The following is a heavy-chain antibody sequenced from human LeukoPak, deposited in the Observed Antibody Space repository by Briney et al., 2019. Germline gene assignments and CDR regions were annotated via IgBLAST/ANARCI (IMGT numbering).Heavy chain of an antibody. CDR2: ISYDGSNK. D-gene: IGHD2-15*01. Sequence: GRSLRLSCAASGFTFSSYGMHWVRQAPGKGLEWVAVISYDGSNKYYADSVKGRFTISRDSSKNTLFLQMNSLRAEDTAVYYCAKYCSGGNCYSGLYWGQGTLVTVSS. V-gene: IGHV3-30*18. CDR1: GFTFSSYG. J-gene: IGHJ4*02. CDR3: AKYCSGGNCYSGLY.